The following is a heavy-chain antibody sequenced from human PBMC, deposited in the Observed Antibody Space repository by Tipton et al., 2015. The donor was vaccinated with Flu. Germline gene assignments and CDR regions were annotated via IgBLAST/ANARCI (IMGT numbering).Heavy chain of an antibody. CDR1: GGSISTSNW. V-gene: IGHV4-4*02. D-gene: IGHD5-24*01. J-gene: IGHJ4*02. Sequence: SLRLSCAVSGGSISTSNWWSWVRQPPGRGLEWIGEVYHSGTTNYNPSLKSRVTISVDKSKKQFSLNLSSVTAADTAVYYCARDKNGYNYGLDYWGQGTLVTVSS. CDR3: ARDKNGYNYGLDY. CDR2: VYHSGTT.